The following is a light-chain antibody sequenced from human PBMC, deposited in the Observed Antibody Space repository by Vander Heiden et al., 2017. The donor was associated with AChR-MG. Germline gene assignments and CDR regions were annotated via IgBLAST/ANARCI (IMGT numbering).Light chain of an antibody. V-gene: IGKV1-12*01. CDR2: AAS. J-gene: IGKJ5*01. CDR1: QDIRSW. CDR3: QQTNSFPIT. Sequence: EIQMIQAPSFVSASVGDRVTITCRASQDIRSWLAWYQHKPGKAPKLLIYAASSLQSGVPSRFSGYGSGTDFTLTISSLQPEDFATYYCQQTNSFPITFGQETRLESK.